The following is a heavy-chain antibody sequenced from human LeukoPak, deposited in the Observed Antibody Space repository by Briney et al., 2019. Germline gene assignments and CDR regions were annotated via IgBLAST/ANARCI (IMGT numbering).Heavy chain of an antibody. CDR2: TYFAGST. V-gene: IGHV4-31*03. D-gene: IGHD4-17*01. CDR3: ARVSFTYGPLDS. J-gene: IGHJ4*02. CDR1: RGSISSGGHY. Sequence: PSETLSLTCNVSRGSISSGGHYWNWIRQRPGKGLEWMGYTYFAGSTYYNPSLQSRLIISADTSMTQFSLRLRSVTAADTAVYYCARVSFTYGPLDSWGPGILVTVSS.